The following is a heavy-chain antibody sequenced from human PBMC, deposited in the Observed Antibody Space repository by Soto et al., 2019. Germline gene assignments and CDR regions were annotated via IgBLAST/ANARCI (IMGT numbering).Heavy chain of an antibody. CDR2: ISYDGSNK. V-gene: IGHV3-30-3*01. D-gene: IGHD5-18*01. CDR1: GFTFSSYA. Sequence: PGGSLRLSCAASGFTFSSYAMHWVRQAPGKGLEWVAVISYDGSNKYYADSVKGRFTISRDNSKNTLYLQMNSLRAEDTAVYYCARDSGLDTAMFYYFDYWGQGTLVTVSS. J-gene: IGHJ4*02. CDR3: ARDSGLDTAMFYYFDY.